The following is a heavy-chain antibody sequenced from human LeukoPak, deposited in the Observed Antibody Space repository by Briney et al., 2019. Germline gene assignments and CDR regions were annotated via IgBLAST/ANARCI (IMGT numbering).Heavy chain of an antibody. CDR1: GFTFSSYT. V-gene: IGHV3-30*04. CDR2: ISYDGSNK. CDR3: ARPYSSGWSLPFDY. Sequence: GGSLRLSCAASGFTFSSYTMHWVRQAPGKGLEWVAVISYDGSNKYYADSVKGRFTISRDNSKNTLFLQMNSLRSEDTAMYYCARPYSSGWSLPFDYWGQGTLVTVSS. J-gene: IGHJ4*02. D-gene: IGHD6-19*01.